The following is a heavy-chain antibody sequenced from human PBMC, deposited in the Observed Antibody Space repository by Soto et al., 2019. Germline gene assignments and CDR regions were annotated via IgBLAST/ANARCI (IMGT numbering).Heavy chain of an antibody. CDR3: ARERTTVTTGPNWFDP. CDR2: IIPIFGTA. CDR1: GGTFSSYA. Sequence: QVQLVQSGAEEKKPGSSVKVSCKSSGGTFSSYAISWVRQAPGQGLEWMGGIIPIFGTANYAQKFQGRVTITADKSTSTAYMELSSLRSEDTAVYYCARERTTVTTGPNWFDPWGQGTLVTVSS. V-gene: IGHV1-69*06. J-gene: IGHJ5*02. D-gene: IGHD4-4*01.